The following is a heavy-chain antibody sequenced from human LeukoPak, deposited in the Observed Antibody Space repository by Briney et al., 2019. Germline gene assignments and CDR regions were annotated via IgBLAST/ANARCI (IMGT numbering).Heavy chain of an antibody. J-gene: IGHJ4*02. Sequence: GGSLRLSCAASGFTFSSYGMHWVRQAPGKGLEWVAVIWYDGSNKYYADSVKGRFTISRDNSKNTLYLQMNSLRAEDTAVYYCARKVRPDYSRFDYWGQGTLVTVSS. CDR2: IWYDGSNK. V-gene: IGHV3-33*01. CDR1: GFTFSSYG. D-gene: IGHD4/OR15-4a*01. CDR3: ARKVRPDYSRFDY.